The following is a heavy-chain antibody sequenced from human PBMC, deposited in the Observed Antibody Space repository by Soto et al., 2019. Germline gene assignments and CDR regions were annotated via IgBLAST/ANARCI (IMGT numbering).Heavy chain of an antibody. D-gene: IGHD2-2*01. CDR1: GGSFSGYY. J-gene: IGHJ5*02. Sequence: PSETLSLTCAVYGGSFSGYYWSWIRQPPGKGLEWIGEINHSGSTNYNPSLKSRVTISVDTSKNQFSLKLSSVTAADTAVYYCARIKSYCSSTSCSKNWFDPWGQGTLVTVS. CDR3: ARIKSYCSSTSCSKNWFDP. CDR2: INHSGST. V-gene: IGHV4-34*01.